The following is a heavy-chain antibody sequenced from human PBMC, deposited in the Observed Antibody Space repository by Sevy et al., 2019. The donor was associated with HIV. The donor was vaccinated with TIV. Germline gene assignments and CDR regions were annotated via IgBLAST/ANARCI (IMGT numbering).Heavy chain of an antibody. CDR3: STDRDGGDSASSH. CDR2: IKSKTYGGTT. Sequence: GGSLRLSCAASGITFTYAWMNWVRQAPGKGLEWVGRIKSKTYGGTTDYAAPVKGRFTISRDDSKSTLYLQMDSLKTEDTAVYYCSTDRDGGDSASSHRGQGTLVTVSS. D-gene: IGHD2-2*01. V-gene: IGHV3-15*01. CDR1: GITFTYAW. J-gene: IGHJ4*02.